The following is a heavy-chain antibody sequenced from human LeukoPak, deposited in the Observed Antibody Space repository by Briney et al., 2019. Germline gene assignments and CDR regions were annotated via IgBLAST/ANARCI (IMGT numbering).Heavy chain of an antibody. V-gene: IGHV5-51*01. CDR1: GYTFSTYW. D-gene: IGHD2-15*01. J-gene: IGHJ6*02. CDR2: IYPGDSDT. Sequence: GESLKISCKVSGYTFSTYWIGWVRQMPGKGLEWMGIIYPGDSDTRYSPSFQGQVTISADKSITTAYLQWGSLRASDTAMYYRARYCSGGSCYKRDYGMDVWGQGTTVTVSS. CDR3: ARYCSGGSCYKRDYGMDV.